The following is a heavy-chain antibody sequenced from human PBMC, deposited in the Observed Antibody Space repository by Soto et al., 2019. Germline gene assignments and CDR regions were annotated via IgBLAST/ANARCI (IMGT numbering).Heavy chain of an antibody. J-gene: IGHJ4*02. D-gene: IGHD1-7*01. Sequence: QVQLVQSGAEVKKPGSSVKVSCKASGGTFSSYAISWVRQAPGQGLEWMGGIIPIFGTANYAQKFQGRVTITXGEPTXXAYMELSSLRSEDTAVYYCARYRITGTNHKVGFDYWGQGTLVTVSS. V-gene: IGHV1-69*05. CDR3: ARYRITGTNHKVGFDY. CDR2: IIPIFGTA. CDR1: GGTFSSYA.